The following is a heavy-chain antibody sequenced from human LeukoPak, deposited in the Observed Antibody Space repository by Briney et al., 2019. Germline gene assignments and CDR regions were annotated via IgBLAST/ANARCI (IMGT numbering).Heavy chain of an antibody. D-gene: IGHD1-26*01. CDR1: GYTFTGYY. Sequence: GASAKVSCKASGYTFTGYYMHWVRQAPGQGLKWMGWINPNSGGTNYAQKFQGRVTMTRDTSISTAYMELSRLRSDDTAVYYCAREGGSYGWFDPWGQGTLVTVSS. CDR3: AREGGSYGWFDP. J-gene: IGHJ5*02. V-gene: IGHV1-2*02. CDR2: INPNSGGT.